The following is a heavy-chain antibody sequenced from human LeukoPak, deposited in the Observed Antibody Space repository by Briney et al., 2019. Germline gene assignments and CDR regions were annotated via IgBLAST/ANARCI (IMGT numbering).Heavy chain of an antibody. Sequence: SGGSLRLSCAASGFTFSSYTMNWVRQAPGKGLEWVSSITCSSSNIYYADSVKGRFTISRDNSKNTLYLQMNSLRAEDTAVYYFARVLDRAVAGTFGFVYWGQGGMVADPS. J-gene: IGHJ4*02. CDR2: ITCSSSNI. CDR1: GFTFSSYT. V-gene: IGHV3-21*01. CDR3: ARVLDRAVAGTFGFVY. D-gene: IGHD6-19*01.